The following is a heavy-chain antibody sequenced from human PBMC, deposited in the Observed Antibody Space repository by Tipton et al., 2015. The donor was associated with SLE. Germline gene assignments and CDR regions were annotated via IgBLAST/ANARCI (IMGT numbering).Heavy chain of an antibody. J-gene: IGHJ4*02. D-gene: IGHD2-21*01. Sequence: TLSLTCTVSGGSIGTYFWSWIRQPPGKGLEWIGYIYYSGSTNYNPSLKSRVTISVDTSKNQFSLKLSSVTAADTAVYYCARALCGGDCLEAGFDYWGQGTLVTVSS. CDR3: ARALCGGDCLEAGFDY. CDR2: IYYSGST. CDR1: GGSIGTYF. V-gene: IGHV4-59*01.